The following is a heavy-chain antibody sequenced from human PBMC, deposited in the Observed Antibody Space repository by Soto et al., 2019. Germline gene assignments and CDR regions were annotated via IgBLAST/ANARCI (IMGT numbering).Heavy chain of an antibody. D-gene: IGHD4-4*01. J-gene: IGHJ5*02. CDR1: GFTFSSYG. Sequence: PGGSLRLSCAASGFTFSSYGMHWVRQAPGKGLEWVAVIWYDGSNKYYADSVKGRFTISRDNSKNTLYLQMNSLRAEDTAVYYCLGPYPALQSWGQGTLVTVSS. CDR3: LGPYPALQS. CDR2: IWYDGSNK. V-gene: IGHV3-33*01.